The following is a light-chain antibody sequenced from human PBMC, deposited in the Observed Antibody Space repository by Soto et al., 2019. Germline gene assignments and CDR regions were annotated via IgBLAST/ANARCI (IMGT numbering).Light chain of an antibody. Sequence: QSVLTQPASVSGSPGQSITISCTGTRSDIGSYNLVSWYQQHPGKAPKLMIYEGSKRPAGVSDRLSGSRSGNTASLTISGLQAEDEADYYCCSYASGGTYVFGTGTKLTVL. CDR1: RSDIGSYNL. V-gene: IGLV2-23*01. J-gene: IGLJ1*01. CDR2: EGS. CDR3: CSYASGGTYV.